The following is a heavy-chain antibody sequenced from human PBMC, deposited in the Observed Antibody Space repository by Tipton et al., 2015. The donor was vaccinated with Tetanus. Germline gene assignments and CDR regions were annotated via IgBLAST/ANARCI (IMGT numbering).Heavy chain of an antibody. Sequence: TLSLTCNVSGDSIRRSYWSWIRQPPGKGLEWIGHIFHSGSTNYNPSLKSRVTMSIDTSERQFSLKLSSVTAADTAVYYCARGTGDYWGQGTLVTVSS. J-gene: IGHJ4*02. CDR2: IFHSGST. D-gene: IGHD1-14*01. CDR3: ARGTGDY. CDR1: GDSIRRSY. V-gene: IGHV4-59*01.